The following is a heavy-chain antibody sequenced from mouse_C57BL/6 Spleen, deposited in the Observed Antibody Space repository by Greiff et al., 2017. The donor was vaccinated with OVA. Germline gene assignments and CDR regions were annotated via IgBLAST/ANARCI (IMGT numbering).Heavy chain of an antibody. D-gene: IGHD2-3*01. V-gene: IGHV1-55*01. CDR3: ARGLRDGYLFDY. J-gene: IGHJ2*01. Sequence: QVHVKQPGAELVKPGASVKMSCKASGYTFTSYWITWVKQRPGQGLEWIGDIYPGSGSTNYNEKFKSKATLTVDTSSSTAYMQLSSLTSEDSAVYYCARGLRDGYLFDYWGQGTTLTVSS. CDR2: IYPGSGST. CDR1: GYTFTSYW.